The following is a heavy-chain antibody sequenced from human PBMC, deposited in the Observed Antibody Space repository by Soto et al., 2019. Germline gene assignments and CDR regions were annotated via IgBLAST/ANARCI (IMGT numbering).Heavy chain of an antibody. CDR3: AREENGDYDY. J-gene: IGHJ4*02. D-gene: IGHD4-17*01. CDR2: IWDDGSNK. V-gene: IGHV3-33*01. Sequence: QVQLVESGGGVVHPGRSLRLSCAASGFTFSSYGMHWVRQAPGKGLEWVAVIWDDGSNKYYADSVKGRFTISRDNSKNTLYLQMNSLRAEDTAVYYCAREENGDYDYWGQGTLVTVSS. CDR1: GFTFSSYG.